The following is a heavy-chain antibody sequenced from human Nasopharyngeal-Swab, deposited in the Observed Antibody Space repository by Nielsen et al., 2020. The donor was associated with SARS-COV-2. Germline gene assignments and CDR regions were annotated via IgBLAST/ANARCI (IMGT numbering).Heavy chain of an antibody. CDR3: AKGESITIFGVGGTYFDY. CDR2: ISGSGGST. Sequence: GVLKISCAASGFTFSSYAMSWVRQAPGKGLEWVSAISGSGGSTYYADSVKGRFTISRDNSKNTLYLQMNSLRAEDTAVYYCAKGESITIFGVGGTYFDYWGQGTLVTVSS. J-gene: IGHJ4*02. CDR1: GFTFSSYA. D-gene: IGHD3-3*01. V-gene: IGHV3-23*01.